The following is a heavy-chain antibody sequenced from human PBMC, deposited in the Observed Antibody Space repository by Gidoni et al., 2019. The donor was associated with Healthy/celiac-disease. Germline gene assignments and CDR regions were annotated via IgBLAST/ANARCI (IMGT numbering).Heavy chain of an antibody. V-gene: IGHV3-48*03. CDR1: GFTFSSYE. Sequence: EVQLVESGGGLVQPGGSLRLSCAASGFTFSSYEMNWVRQAPGKGLEWVSYISSSGSTIYYADSVKGRFTISRDNAKNSLYLQMNSLRAEDTAVYYCARSPYCSGGSCYSEYHYGMDVWGQGTTVTVSS. CDR3: ARSPYCSGGSCYSEYHYGMDV. CDR2: ISSSGSTI. D-gene: IGHD2-15*01. J-gene: IGHJ6*02.